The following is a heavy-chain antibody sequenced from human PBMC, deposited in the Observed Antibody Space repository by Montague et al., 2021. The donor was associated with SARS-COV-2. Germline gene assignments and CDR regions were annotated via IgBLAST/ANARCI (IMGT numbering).Heavy chain of an antibody. Sequence: SETLSLTCAVYGGSFSGYYWSWIRQPPGKGLEWIGEINHSGSTKYKSSLKSRVTISADTSKKQFSLKMSSVTAADTAVYYCARGTVFRYYDFLTGCWSYFDYWGQGTMVTVSP. D-gene: IGHD3-9*01. CDR2: INHSGST. CDR3: ARGTVFRYYDFLTGCWSYFDY. J-gene: IGHJ4*02. V-gene: IGHV4-34*01. CDR1: GGSFSGYY.